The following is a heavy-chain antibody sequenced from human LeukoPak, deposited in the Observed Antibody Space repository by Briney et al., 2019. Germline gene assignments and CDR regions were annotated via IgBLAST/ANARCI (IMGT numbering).Heavy chain of an antibody. CDR1: SYSISSGYY. D-gene: IGHD1-26*01. CDR2: IFQSGVT. V-gene: IGHV4-38-2*01. J-gene: IGHJ4*02. CDR3: ARVAVGVTKSFDY. Sequence: SETLSLTCAVSSYSISSGYYWGWIRQPPGKGLEWIGSIFQSGVTYYNPSLKSRVTISVDTSKNQFSLKLSSSTAADTAVYYCARVAVGVTKSFDYWGQGTLVTVSS.